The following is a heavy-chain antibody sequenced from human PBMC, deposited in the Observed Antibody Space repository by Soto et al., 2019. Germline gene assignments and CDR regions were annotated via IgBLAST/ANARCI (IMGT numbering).Heavy chain of an antibody. Sequence: QVQLVESGGGLVQPGRSLRLSCAASGFTFSSYCMHWVRQAPGKGLGWVSVIRYDGSNKYYADSVKGRFTISRANSKNKLYLKMNSLRAEDTAVYYGARDMVRGVGYFDYWGQGTLVTVSS. CDR1: GFTFSSYC. CDR2: IRYDGSNK. CDR3: ARDMVRGVGYFDY. D-gene: IGHD3-10*01. V-gene: IGHV3-33*01. J-gene: IGHJ4*02.